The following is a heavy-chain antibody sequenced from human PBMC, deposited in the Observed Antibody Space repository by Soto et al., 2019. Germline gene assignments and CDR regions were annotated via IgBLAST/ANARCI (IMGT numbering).Heavy chain of an antibody. D-gene: IGHD7-27*01. CDR3: ARVGTSYARRGLDV. Sequence: SETLSLTCKVSGGAIDRGGYYWCWIRQHPGKGLEWIGHIYYTGSAYYKPSLESRVSMSIDTSKNQFSLELISVTAADTAVYYCARVGTSYARRGLDVWGQGTTVTV. J-gene: IGHJ6*02. CDR2: IYYTGSA. V-gene: IGHV4-31*03. CDR1: GGAIDRGGYY.